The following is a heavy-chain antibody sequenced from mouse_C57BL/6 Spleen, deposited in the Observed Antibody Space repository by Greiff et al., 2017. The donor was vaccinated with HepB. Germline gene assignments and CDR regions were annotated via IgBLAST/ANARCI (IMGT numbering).Heavy chain of an antibody. J-gene: IGHJ2*01. CDR3: LITTVVADY. CDR1: GFNIKDDY. V-gene: IGHV14-4*01. Sequence: EVQLLQSGAELVRPGASVKLSCTASGFNIKDDYMHWVKQTPEQGLEWIGWIDPENGDTEYAPKFQGTATITADTSSNTAYLQLSSLTSEDAAVNNCLITTVVADYGGQGTTLTVSS. D-gene: IGHD1-1*01. CDR2: IDPENGDT.